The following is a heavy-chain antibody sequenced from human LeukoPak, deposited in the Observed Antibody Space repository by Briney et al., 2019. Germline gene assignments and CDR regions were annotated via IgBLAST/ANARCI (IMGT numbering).Heavy chain of an antibody. Sequence: ASVKVSCKVSGYTLTELSMHWVRQAPGKGLEWMGGFDPEDGETIYAQKFQGRVTMTEDTSTDTAYMELSSLRSEDTAVYYCATQEISSGSTPLDPWGQGTLVTVSS. CDR2: FDPEDGET. J-gene: IGHJ5*02. CDR3: ATQEISSGSTPLDP. V-gene: IGHV1-24*01. D-gene: IGHD3-10*01. CDR1: GYTLTELS.